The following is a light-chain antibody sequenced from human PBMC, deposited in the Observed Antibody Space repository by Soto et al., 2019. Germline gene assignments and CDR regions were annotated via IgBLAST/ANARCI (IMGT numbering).Light chain of an antibody. V-gene: IGKV1-5*03. J-gene: IGKJ1*01. Sequence: DIQMTQSPSTLSASLGDRVTITFRASQSISSWLAWYQQKPGKAPKLLIYKASSLESGVPSRFSGSGSGTEFTLTISSLQPDDFATYYCQQYNSYSQTFGQGTKVDIK. CDR1: QSISSW. CDR3: QQYNSYSQT. CDR2: KAS.